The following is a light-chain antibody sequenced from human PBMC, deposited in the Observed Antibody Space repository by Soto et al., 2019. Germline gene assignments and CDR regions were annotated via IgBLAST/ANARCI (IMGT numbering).Light chain of an antibody. CDR1: SSDVGGYNY. V-gene: IGLV2-14*01. CDR2: DVS. CDR3: SSYTSSSLYV. J-gene: IGLJ1*01. Sequence: QSALTQPASVSGSPGQSITISCTGTSSDVGGYNYVSWYQQLPGKAPKLMIYDVSDRPSGVSNRFSGSKSGNTASLTISGLQTEDEADYYCSSYTSSSLYVFGTGT.